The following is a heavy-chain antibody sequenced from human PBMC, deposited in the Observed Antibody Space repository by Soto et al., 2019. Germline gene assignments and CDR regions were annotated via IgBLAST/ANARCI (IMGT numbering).Heavy chain of an antibody. V-gene: IGHV4-34*01. CDR3: ARDRVQWLLRD. Sequence: QVQLQQWGAGLLKPSETLSLTCAVYGGSFSGYYWSWIRQPPGKGLEWIGEINHSGSTNYNPSLKSRVTISVDTSKNQFSLKLSSVTAADTAVYYCARDRVQWLLRDWGPGTLATVSS. J-gene: IGHJ4*02. CDR2: INHSGST. CDR1: GGSFSGYY. D-gene: IGHD3-22*01.